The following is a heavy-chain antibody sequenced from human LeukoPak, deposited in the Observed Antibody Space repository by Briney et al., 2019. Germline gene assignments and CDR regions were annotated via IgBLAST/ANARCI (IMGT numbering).Heavy chain of an antibody. CDR2: INTNTGNP. Sequence: ASVKVSCKASGYAFTSYAINWVRQAPGQGLEWMGWINTNTGNPTYAQGFTGRFVFSLDISVSTAYLQITSLKAEDTAVYYCARDQGSWPFDYWGQGTLVTVSS. D-gene: IGHD6-13*01. V-gene: IGHV7-4-1*02. CDR3: ARDQGSWPFDY. J-gene: IGHJ4*02. CDR1: GYAFTSYA.